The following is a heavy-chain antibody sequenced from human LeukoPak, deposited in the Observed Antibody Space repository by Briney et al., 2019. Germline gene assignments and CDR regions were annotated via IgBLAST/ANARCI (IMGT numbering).Heavy chain of an antibody. J-gene: IGHJ6*03. CDR3: ARQSGYDFWSGYYSYYMDV. CDR1: GYSISSGYY. V-gene: IGHV4-38-2*02. D-gene: IGHD3-3*01. Sequence: PSETLSLTCTVSGYSISSGYYWGWIRQPPGKGLEWIGSIYDSGSTYYNPSLKSRVTISVDTSKNQFSLKLSSVTAADTAVYYSARQSGYDFWSGYYSYYMDVWGKGTTVTVSS. CDR2: IYDSGST.